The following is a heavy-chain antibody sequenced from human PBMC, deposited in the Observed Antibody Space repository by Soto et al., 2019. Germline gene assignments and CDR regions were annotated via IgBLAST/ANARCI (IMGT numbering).Heavy chain of an antibody. J-gene: IGHJ5*02. D-gene: IGHD4-17*01. V-gene: IGHV4-59*01. CDR3: VREAYIRYGHAIDX. CDR1: GVTISTYY. CDR2: NYHSGTT. Sequence: NPSDTLSLTFAVSGVTISTYYWSWIRQPPGKGLEWIFYNYHSGTTNYNPSLKSLVTISVDTSKNQFSLRLTSVTAADTAIYYCVREAYIRYGHAIDXWGQGTLVTVSX.